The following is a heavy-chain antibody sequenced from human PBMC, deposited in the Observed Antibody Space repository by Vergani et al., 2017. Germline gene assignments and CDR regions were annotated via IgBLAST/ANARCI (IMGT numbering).Heavy chain of an antibody. CDR1: GGSFNTYY. V-gene: IGHV4-59*13. J-gene: IGHJ6*02. CDR2: IYSTGST. CDR3: ARELSYYYGSGSDDYNPYYYEGMDV. D-gene: IGHD3-10*01. Sequence: QVQLEESGPGLVKPSETLSLICTVSGGSFNTYYWSWIRQSPGKGLEWIGYIYSTGSTNYNPSLNSRVTMSVDTSKNQFSLKLRSVTAADTAVYFCARELSYYYGSGSDDYNPYYYEGMDVWGPGTTVTVSS.